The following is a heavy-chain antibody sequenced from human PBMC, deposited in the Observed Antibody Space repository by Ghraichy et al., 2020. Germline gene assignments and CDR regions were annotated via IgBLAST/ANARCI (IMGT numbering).Heavy chain of an antibody. CDR1: DYSITSDSH. Sequence: SETLSLSCDLSDYSITSDSHWDWIRQPPGKGLEWIGSMSRRGKSSYTPSLKSRVTFSLDVSSSQFSLRLNSVTAADTAVYFCVRAAAVTTYRGLGNYYYMDVWGRGTTVIVSS. CDR2: MSRRGKS. V-gene: IGHV4-38-2*01. D-gene: IGHD4-17*01. CDR3: VRAAAVTTYRGLGNYYYMDV. J-gene: IGHJ6*03.